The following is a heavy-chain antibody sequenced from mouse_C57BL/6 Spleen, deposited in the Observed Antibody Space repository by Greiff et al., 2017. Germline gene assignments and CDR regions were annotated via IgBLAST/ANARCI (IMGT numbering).Heavy chain of an antibody. D-gene: IGHD1-1*01. J-gene: IGHJ2*01. CDR3: ARGDYNGSSSLYYFDY. Sequence: QVQLQQPGAELVMPGASVKLSCKASGYTFTSYWMHWVKQRPGQGLEWIGEIDPSDSYTNYTQKFKGKSTLTVDKSSSTAYMQLSSLTSEDSADYYCARGDYNGSSSLYYFDYWGQSTTLTVSS. V-gene: IGHV1-69*01. CDR2: IDPSDSYT. CDR1: GYTFTSYW.